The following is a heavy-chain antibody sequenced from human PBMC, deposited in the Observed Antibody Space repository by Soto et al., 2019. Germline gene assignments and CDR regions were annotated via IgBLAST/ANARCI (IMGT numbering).Heavy chain of an antibody. CDR2: IYYSGST. J-gene: IGHJ4*01. CDR1: GGSISSYY. V-gene: IGHV4-59*01. Sequence: SETLSITCTVSGGSISSYYWSWIRQPPGKGLEWIGYIYYSGSTNYNPSLKSRVTISVDTSKNQFSLKLSSVTAADTAVYYCERLTVTTGHFDYWGHGTRVTLXS. CDR3: ERLTVTTGHFDY. D-gene: IGHD4-17*01.